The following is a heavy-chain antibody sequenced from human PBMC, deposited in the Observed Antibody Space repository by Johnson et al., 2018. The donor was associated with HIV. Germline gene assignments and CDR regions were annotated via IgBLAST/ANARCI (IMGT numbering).Heavy chain of an antibody. V-gene: IGHV3-30*18. J-gene: IGHJ3*02. Sequence: QVQLVESGGGLVKPGGSLRLSCAASGFAFSDYYMSWIRQAPGKGLEWVAVTSYDGSNKYYADSVKGRFTISRDNSKNTLYLQMNSLRAEDTAVYYCTKFRDAFDIWGQGTMVTVSS. CDR2: TSYDGSNK. CDR3: TKFRDAFDI. CDR1: GFAFSDYY.